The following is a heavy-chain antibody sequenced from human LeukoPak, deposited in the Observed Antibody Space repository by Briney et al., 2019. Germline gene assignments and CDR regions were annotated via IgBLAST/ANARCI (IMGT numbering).Heavy chain of an antibody. CDR2: ISLTGRT. CDR3: TRESGPYCPFGY. Sequence: PSETLSLTCGVSGGSITSTNWWSWVRQPPGQGLEWIGEISLTGRTNYNPSLIGRVIISPDESRNQLSLTLTSVTAADTAMYYCTRESGPYCPFGYWGQGTLVVVPS. CDR1: GGSITSTNW. J-gene: IGHJ4*02. D-gene: IGHD1-26*01. V-gene: IGHV4-4*02.